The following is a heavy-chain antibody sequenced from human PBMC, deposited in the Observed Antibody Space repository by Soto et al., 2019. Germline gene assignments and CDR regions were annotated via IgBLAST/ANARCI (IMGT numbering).Heavy chain of an antibody. V-gene: IGHV3-9*01. CDR1: GFSFDDYG. Sequence: EVQLVESGGGSVQPGRSLRLSCAASGFSFDDYGMHWVRQGPGKGLEWVSGISWNSGDIYYADSVKGRFTISRDNAKRSLYLQMNCLRTEATAVYYCAKDNDLDRDGPFDYWGQGILVTVSS. J-gene: IGHJ4*02. CDR2: ISWNSGDI. CDR3: AKDNDLDRDGPFDY. D-gene: IGHD2-2*03.